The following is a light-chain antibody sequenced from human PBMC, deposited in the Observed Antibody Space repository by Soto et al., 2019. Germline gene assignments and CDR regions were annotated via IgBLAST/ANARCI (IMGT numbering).Light chain of an antibody. CDR1: SSDVGGYNY. Sequence: QSALTQPASVSGSPGPSITISCTGTSSDVGGYNYVSWYQQHPGKAPKLMIYEVSNRPSGVSNRFSGSKSGNTASLTISGLQAEYEADYYCSSYISRSTLVLFGGGTTLHVL. J-gene: IGLJ2*01. V-gene: IGLV2-14*01. CDR2: EVS. CDR3: SSYISRSTLVL.